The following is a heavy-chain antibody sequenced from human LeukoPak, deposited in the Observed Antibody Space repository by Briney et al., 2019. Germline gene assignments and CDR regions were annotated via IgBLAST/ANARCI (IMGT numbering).Heavy chain of an antibody. CDR1: GGTFISYA. Sequence: SVKVSCKASGGTFISYAISWVRQAPGQGLEWMGGINPIFGTANYAQKFQGRVTITADESTSTAYMELSSLRSEDTAVYYCARARRGDFWSGYVDYWGQGTLVTVSS. D-gene: IGHD3-3*01. J-gene: IGHJ4*02. CDR3: ARARRGDFWSGYVDY. CDR2: INPIFGTA. V-gene: IGHV1-69*13.